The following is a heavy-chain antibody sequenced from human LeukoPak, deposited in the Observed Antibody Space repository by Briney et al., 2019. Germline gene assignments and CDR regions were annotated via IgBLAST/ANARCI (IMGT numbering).Heavy chain of an antibody. CDR3: ARAPLNYDVLTGYYQDAFDI. J-gene: IGHJ3*02. V-gene: IGHV1-2*02. CDR2: INPNSGGT. CDR1: GYTFTGYC. D-gene: IGHD3-9*01. Sequence: PQASVKVSCKASGYTFTGYCMHWVRQAPGQGLEWMGWINPNSGGTNYAQKFQGRVTMTRDTSISTAYMELSRLRSDDTAVYYCARAPLNYDVLTGYYQDAFDIWGQGTMVTVSS.